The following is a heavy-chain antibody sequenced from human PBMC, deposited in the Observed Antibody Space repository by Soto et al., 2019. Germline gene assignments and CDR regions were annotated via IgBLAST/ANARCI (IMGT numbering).Heavy chain of an antibody. CDR2: IKSKADGGDT. CDR1: GFTFSSTW. Sequence: GGSLRLSCAASGFTFSSTWMSWVRQAPGKGLEWVGRIKSKADGGDTDYTAPVKGRFTISRDDSSSTLYLQMNSLKSEDTAIYYCTTDRFNWGQGTLVTVSS. CDR3: TTDRFN. D-gene: IGHD3-3*01. V-gene: IGHV3-15*01. J-gene: IGHJ4*02.